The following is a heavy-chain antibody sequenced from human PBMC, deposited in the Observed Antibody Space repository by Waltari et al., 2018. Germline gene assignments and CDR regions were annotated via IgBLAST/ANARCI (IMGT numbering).Heavy chain of an antibody. CDR3: ATYIGASIGTAAFDV. J-gene: IGHJ3*01. D-gene: IGHD3-16*01. Sequence: GGIRQPPGKGLEWTATISYSGATYNNPSLKSRVTISVDTSKNQFSLKLSSVTAADTAVYYCATYIGASIGTAAFDVWGQGTMVTVSS. CDR2: ISYSGAT. V-gene: IGHV4-39*01.